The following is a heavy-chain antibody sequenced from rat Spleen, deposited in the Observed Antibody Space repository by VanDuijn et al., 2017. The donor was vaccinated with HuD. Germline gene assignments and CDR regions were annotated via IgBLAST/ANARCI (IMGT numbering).Heavy chain of an antibody. D-gene: IGHD4-3*01. V-gene: IGHV3-1*01. CDR2: ISYSGTT. Sequence: VQLQESGPGLVKPSQSLSLTCSVTGSSITSNYWGWIRKLPGDKMEWVGHISYSGTTSYNPSLKSRISITRDTSKNQFFLHLNSVTTEDTATYYCARYIGNNSGFAYWGQGTLVTVSS. J-gene: IGHJ3*01. CDR1: GSSITSNY. CDR3: ARYIGNNSGFAY.